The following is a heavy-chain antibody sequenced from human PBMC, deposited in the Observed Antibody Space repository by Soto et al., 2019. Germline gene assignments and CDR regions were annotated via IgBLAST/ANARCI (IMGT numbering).Heavy chain of an antibody. CDR3: ARGRKYYDILTGYMVYGMDV. CDR2: IYYSGSP. Sequence: QVQLQESGPGLVKPSETLSLTCTVSGGSVSSGSYYWSWIRQPPGKGLEWIGYIYYSGSPNSNPPRKSRVTISVDTSKNQFSLKLSSVTAADTAVYYCARGRKYYDILTGYMVYGMDVWGQGTTVTVSS. J-gene: IGHJ6*02. V-gene: IGHV4-61*01. CDR1: GGSVSSGSYY. D-gene: IGHD3-9*01.